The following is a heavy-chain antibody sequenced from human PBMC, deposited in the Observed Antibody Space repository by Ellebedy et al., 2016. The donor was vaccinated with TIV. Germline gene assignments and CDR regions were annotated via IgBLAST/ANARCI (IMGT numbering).Heavy chain of an antibody. CDR2: IYDSGRT. CDR3: ARYRSGIVVVPAHYGMDG. CDR1: GGSISGTYTSYY. J-gene: IGHJ6*02. D-gene: IGHD2-2*01. V-gene: IGHV4-39*01. Sequence: SETLSLXXIVSGGSISGTYTSYYWGWIRQPPGKGLEWIGSIYDSGRTHYNPSLKNRVTISVDTSKNQFSLKLSSVTAADTAVYYCARYRSGIVVVPAHYGMDGWGQGTTVTVSS.